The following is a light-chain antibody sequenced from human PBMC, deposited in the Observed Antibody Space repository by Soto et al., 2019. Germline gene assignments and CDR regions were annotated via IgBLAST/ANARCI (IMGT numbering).Light chain of an antibody. CDR3: QQYGSSPPFT. CDR2: GAS. Sequence: ERVMTQSPATLSVSPGERATLSCRASQSVSSNLAWYQQKPGQAPRLLIYGASSRATGIPDRFGGSGSGTDFTLTISRLEPEDFAVYYCQQYGSSPPFTFGQGTKVDIK. CDR1: QSVSSN. J-gene: IGKJ1*01. V-gene: IGKV3-20*01.